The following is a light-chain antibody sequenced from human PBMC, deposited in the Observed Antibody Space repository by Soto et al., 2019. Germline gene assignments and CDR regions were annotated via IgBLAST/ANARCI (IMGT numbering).Light chain of an antibody. V-gene: IGKV1-39*01. Sequence: DIQMTQSPSSLSASVGDRVTITCRASQSISSYLDWYQQKPGKAPKLLIYAASSLQSGVPSRFSGSGSGTDFTLTISSLQPEDFATYYCPQCYSTPLTFGGGTKVEIK. CDR3: PQCYSTPLT. J-gene: IGKJ4*01. CDR2: AAS. CDR1: QSISSY.